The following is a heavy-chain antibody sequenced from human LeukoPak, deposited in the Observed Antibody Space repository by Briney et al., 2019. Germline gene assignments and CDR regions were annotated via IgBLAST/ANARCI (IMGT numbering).Heavy chain of an antibody. CDR1: GGTFSSYA. D-gene: IGHD2-21*02. CDR2: IIPIFGTA. V-gene: IGHV1-69*13. Sequence: ASVKVSCKASGGTFSSYAISWVRQAPGQGLKWMGGIIPIFGTANYAQKFQGRVTITADESTSTAYMELSSRRSEDTAVYYCARVNPRDGRPFDYWGQGTLVTVSS. J-gene: IGHJ4*02. CDR3: ARVNPRDGRPFDY.